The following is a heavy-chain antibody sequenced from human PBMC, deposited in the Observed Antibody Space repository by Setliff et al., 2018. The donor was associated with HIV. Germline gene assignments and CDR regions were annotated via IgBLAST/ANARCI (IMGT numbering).Heavy chain of an antibody. CDR2: IYYSGST. CDR1: GGSISSHY. Sequence: SETLSLTCTVSGGSISSHYWSWIRQPPGKGLEWIGYIYYSGSTNYNPSLKSRVTISVDTSKNQFSLKLSSVTAADTAVYYCARAPIPYYDFWSGQREGWFDPWGQGTLVTVSS. J-gene: IGHJ5*01. CDR3: ARAPIPYYDFWSGQREGWFDP. V-gene: IGHV4-59*11. D-gene: IGHD3-3*01.